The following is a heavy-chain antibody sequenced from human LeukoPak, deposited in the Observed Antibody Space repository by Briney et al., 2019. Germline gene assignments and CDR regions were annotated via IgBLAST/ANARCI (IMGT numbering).Heavy chain of an antibody. J-gene: IGHJ4*02. CDR2: INPNSGGT. Sequence: GASVKVSCKASGYTFTGYYMHWVRQAPGQGLEWMGWINPNSGGTNYAQKFQGRVTMTRDTSISTAYMELSRLRSEDTAVYYCARVDRTGDADEFDYWGQGTLVTVSS. CDR3: ARVDRTGDADEFDY. V-gene: IGHV1-2*02. CDR1: GYTFTGYY. D-gene: IGHD7-27*01.